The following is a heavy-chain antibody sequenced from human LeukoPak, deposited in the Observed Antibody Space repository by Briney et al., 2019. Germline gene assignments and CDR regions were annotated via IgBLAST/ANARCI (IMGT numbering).Heavy chain of an antibody. CDR2: IYYSGST. D-gene: IGHD6-13*01. J-gene: IGHJ6*02. CDR3: ARGSSSWTYYYGMDV. Sequence: SETLSLTCTVSGRSISSYYWSWIRQPPGKGLEWIGYIYYSGSTNYNPSLKSRVTISVDTSKNQFSLKLSSVTAADTAVYYCARGSSSWTYYYGMDVWGQGTTVTVSS. CDR1: GRSISSYY. V-gene: IGHV4-59*01.